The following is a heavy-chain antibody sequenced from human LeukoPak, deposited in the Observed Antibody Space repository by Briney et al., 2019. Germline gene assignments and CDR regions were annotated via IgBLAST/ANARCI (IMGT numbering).Heavy chain of an antibody. CDR3: ARAGITMVRGVISQFDP. J-gene: IGHJ5*02. Sequence: GALRLSCAASGFSFSSHGMGWIRQPPGKGLEWIGSIYYSGSTYYNPSLKSRVTISVDTSKNQFSLKLSSVTAADTAVYYCARAGITMVRGVISQFDPWGQGTLVTVSS. V-gene: IGHV4-39*07. CDR2: IYYSGST. CDR1: GFSFSSHGM. D-gene: IGHD3-10*01.